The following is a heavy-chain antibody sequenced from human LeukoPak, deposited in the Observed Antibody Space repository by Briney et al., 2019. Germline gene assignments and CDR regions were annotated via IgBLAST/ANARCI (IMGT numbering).Heavy chain of an antibody. CDR1: GPTFSSHA. D-gene: IGHD6-19*01. V-gene: IGHV3-30*18. CDR2: ISPDGSNQ. J-gene: IGHJ4*02. Sequence: PGGSLRLSCAASGPTFSSHAMHWVRQAPGKGLDWVGVISPDGSNQYYIDSVKGRFTISRDNSKNTLYLQMNSLRTEDTAVYYCAKNLGSGWYPGDYFDYWGQGTLVTVSS. CDR3: AKNLGSGWYPGDYFDY.